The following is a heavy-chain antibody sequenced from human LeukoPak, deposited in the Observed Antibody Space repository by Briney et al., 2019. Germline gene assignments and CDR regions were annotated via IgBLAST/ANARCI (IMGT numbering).Heavy chain of an antibody. Sequence: SETLSLTCTVSGYSISSGYYWGWIWQPPGKGLEWIGSIYHSGRTYYNPSLKSRVTISVDTSKNQFSLKLSSVTAADTAVYYCAREWYSSSWYDWNAFDIWGQGTMVTVSS. CDR1: GYSISSGYY. CDR3: AREWYSSSWYDWNAFDI. V-gene: IGHV4-38-2*02. J-gene: IGHJ3*02. D-gene: IGHD6-13*01. CDR2: IYHSGRT.